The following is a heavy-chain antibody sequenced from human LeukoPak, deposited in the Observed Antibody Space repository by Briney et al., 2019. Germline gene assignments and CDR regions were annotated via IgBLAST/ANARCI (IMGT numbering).Heavy chain of an antibody. CDR1: GGSFSGYY. CDR2: INHSGST. D-gene: IGHD3-22*01. Sequence: SETLSLTCAVYGGSFSGYYWSWIRQPPGKGLEWIGEINHSGSTNYNPSLKSRVTISVDTSKNQFSLKLSSVTAADTAVYYCARTAGGYDSSGYYNDAFDIWGQGTMVTDSS. V-gene: IGHV4-34*01. J-gene: IGHJ3*02. CDR3: ARTAGGYDSSGYYNDAFDI.